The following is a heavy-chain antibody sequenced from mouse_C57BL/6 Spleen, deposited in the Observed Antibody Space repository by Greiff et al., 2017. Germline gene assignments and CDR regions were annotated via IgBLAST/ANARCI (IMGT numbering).Heavy chain of an antibody. CDR1: GFSLTSYG. D-gene: IGHD2-3*01. J-gene: IGHJ4*01. CDR2: IWRGGST. V-gene: IGHV2-5*01. CDR3: AKSGGYLDSYAMDY. Sequence: QVQLQQSGPGLVQPSQSLSITCTVSGFSLTSYGVHWVRQSPGKGLEWLGVIWRGGSTDYNAAFMSRLSITKDNSKSQVFFKMNSLQADDTAIYYCAKSGGYLDSYAMDYWGQGTSVTVSS.